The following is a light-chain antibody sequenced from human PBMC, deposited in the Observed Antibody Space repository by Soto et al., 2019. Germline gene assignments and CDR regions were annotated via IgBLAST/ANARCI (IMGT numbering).Light chain of an antibody. V-gene: IGKV3-20*01. J-gene: IGKJ1*01. Sequence: VFCHSPSHLPLFPGERATLSCRASQRVSSSYLAWYQQKPGQAPRLLIYGASSRATGIPDRFSGSGSGTDFTLTISRLEPGDIAVYYCQQYGNLPRTFGRGTKVEIK. CDR1: QRVSSSY. CDR3: QQYGNLPRT. CDR2: GAS.